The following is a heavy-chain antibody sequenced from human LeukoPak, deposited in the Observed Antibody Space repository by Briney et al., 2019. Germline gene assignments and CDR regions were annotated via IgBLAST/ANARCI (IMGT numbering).Heavy chain of an antibody. CDR3: ARGTNDFDY. V-gene: IGHV1-2*02. J-gene: IGHJ4*02. D-gene: IGHD3-16*01. CDR2: IDPNSGGT. CDR1: GYTFTSHG. Sequence: ASVKVSCKASGYTFTSHGISWVRQAPGQGLEWMGWIDPNSGGTNYAQKFQGRVTMTRDTSISTAYMELSRLRSDDTAVYYCARGTNDFDYWGQGTLVTVSS.